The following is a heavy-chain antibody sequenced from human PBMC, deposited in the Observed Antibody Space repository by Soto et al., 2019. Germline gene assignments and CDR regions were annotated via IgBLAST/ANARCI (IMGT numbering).Heavy chain of an antibody. D-gene: IGHD6-19*01. J-gene: IGHJ3*02. Sequence: QVQLVESGGGVVQPGRSLRLSCAASGFPFSSYGMPCVRQAPGKGLEWVAVISYDGSNKYYADSVKGRFTISRDNSKNTLDLQMNSLRAEDTAVDYCAKGQWLVRGALDIWGQGTMVTVAS. CDR2: ISYDGSNK. V-gene: IGHV3-30*18. CDR3: AKGQWLVRGALDI. CDR1: GFPFSSYG.